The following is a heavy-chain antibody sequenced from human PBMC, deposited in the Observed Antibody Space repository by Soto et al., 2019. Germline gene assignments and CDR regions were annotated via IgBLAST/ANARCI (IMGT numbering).Heavy chain of an antibody. D-gene: IGHD3-10*01. CDR2: ISYDGTYQ. Sequence: QVQLVESGGGVVQPGGSLRLSCAASGFTFSNYGVHWVRQAPGSGLEWVALISYDGTYQYYADAVKGRFVISRDNSKDTLYLEMTSLRSEDTAIYYCAKDRRVRDGLDVWGQGTTVTVSS. J-gene: IGHJ6*02. CDR3: AKDRRVRDGLDV. CDR1: GFTFSNYG. V-gene: IGHV3-30*18.